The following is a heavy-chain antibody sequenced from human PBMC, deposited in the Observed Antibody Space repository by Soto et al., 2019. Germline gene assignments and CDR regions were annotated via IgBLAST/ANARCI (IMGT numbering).Heavy chain of an antibody. CDR1: GGSISSYY. D-gene: IGHD3-10*01. CDR3: ATSPSDYYGSGSYAFDI. Sequence: SETLSLTCTVSGGSISSYYWSWIRQPPGKGLEWIGYIYYSGSTNYNPSLKSRVTISVDTSKNQFSLKLSSVTAADTAVYYCATSPSDYYGSGSYAFDIWGQGTMVTVSS. J-gene: IGHJ3*02. V-gene: IGHV4-59*01. CDR2: IYYSGST.